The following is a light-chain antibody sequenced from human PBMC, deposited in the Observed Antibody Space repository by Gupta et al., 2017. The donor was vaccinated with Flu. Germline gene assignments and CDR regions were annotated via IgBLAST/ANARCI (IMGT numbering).Light chain of an antibody. CDR2: EVS. CDR3: SSYTSSSTRV. Sequence: QAALTQPASLSGSPGHSITISCTGTSSDVGGYNYVSWYQQYPGKAPKLLISEVSNRPSGVSNRFSGSKWGNTAPLTMSGLQAEDEDDYYCSSYTSSSTRVFGGGTKLTVL. CDR1: SSDVGGYNY. J-gene: IGLJ3*02. V-gene: IGLV2-14*01.